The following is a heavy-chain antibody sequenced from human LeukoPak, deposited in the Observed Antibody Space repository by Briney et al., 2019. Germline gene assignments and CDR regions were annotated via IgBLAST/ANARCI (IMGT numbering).Heavy chain of an antibody. CDR1: GFTFRSSA. Sequence: PGGSLRLSCAASGFTFRSSAMHWVRQAPGKGLEWVSSIDISGGATWYADSVRGRFTISRDNSKNTLYLQMTSLRVEDTALYYCANEIRPNDYWGQGTLVSVSS. D-gene: IGHD3-16*01. J-gene: IGHJ4*02. CDR2: IDISGGAT. CDR3: ANEIRPNDY. V-gene: IGHV3-23*05.